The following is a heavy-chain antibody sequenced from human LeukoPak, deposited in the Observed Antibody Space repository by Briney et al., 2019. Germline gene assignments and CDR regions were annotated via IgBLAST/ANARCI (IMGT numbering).Heavy chain of an antibody. CDR1: GYTFTSYD. Sequence: GASVKVSCKASGYTFTSYDINWVRQATGQGLEWMGWMNPNSGNTGYAQKFQGRVTITRNTSISTAYMELCSLRSEDTAVYYCARGYGDYLYWFDPWGQGTLVTVSS. J-gene: IGHJ5*02. D-gene: IGHD4-17*01. V-gene: IGHV1-8*03. CDR2: MNPNSGNT. CDR3: ARGYGDYLYWFDP.